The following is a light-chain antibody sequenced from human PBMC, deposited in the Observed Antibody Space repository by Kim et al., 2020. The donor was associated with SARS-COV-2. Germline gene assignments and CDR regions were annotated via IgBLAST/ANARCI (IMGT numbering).Light chain of an antibody. V-gene: IGLV2-11*01. CDR3: CSYAGSYTLV. CDR1: SRDVGGYNY. Sequence: GQSVTISSPGNSRDVGGYNYVSCYQQHPAKAPNLMIYDVSKRPSGVPDRFSGCKSGNTASLTISRLQAEDEADYYCCSYAGSYTLVFGGGTKLAVL. CDR2: DVS. J-gene: IGLJ2*01.